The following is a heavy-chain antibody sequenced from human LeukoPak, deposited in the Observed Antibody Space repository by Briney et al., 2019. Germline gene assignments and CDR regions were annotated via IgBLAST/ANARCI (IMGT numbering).Heavy chain of an antibody. CDR2: ILYDESNK. CDR1: GFTFSSYG. J-gene: IGHJ6*02. CDR3: TKDLSREATGTYSMDV. V-gene: IGHV3-30*18. Sequence: PGGSLRLSCAASGFTFSSYGMHWVRQAPGKGLEWVAFILYDESNKYFADSVKGRFTISRDNSQNTLYLQMNSLRAEDTAVYYCTKDLSREATGTYSMDVWGQGTTVTVSS. D-gene: IGHD1-1*01.